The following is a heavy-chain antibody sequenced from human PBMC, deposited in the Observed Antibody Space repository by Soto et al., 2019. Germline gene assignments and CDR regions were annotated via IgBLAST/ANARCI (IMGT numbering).Heavy chain of an antibody. CDR3: VKDLPGADDTSGYLYSAHYYGMDV. J-gene: IGHJ6*02. Sequence: EVQLLESGGGLVQPGGSLRLSCAASGFTFSNYDMSWVRQAPGKGLEWVSAIRDTGGSTYSADSVKGRFTISRDNSKNTVFLQMNSLRVEDTAVFYCVKDLPGADDTSGYLYSAHYYGMDVWGQGTTVTVSS. D-gene: IGHD3-22*01. CDR2: IRDTGGST. CDR1: GFTFSNYD. V-gene: IGHV3-23*01.